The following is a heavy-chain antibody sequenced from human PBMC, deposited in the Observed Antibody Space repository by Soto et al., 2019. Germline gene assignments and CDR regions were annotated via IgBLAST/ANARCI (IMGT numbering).Heavy chain of an antibody. J-gene: IGHJ3*02. CDR2: INSDGSSI. CDR1: GFTFSSYW. Sequence: HPGGSLRLSCAASGFTFSSYWMHWVRQAPGKGLVWVSRINSDGSSISYADSVKGRFTISRDNAKNTLYLQMNSLRAEDTAVYYCARVWGPPYKYYYGSGGSDAFDIWGQGTMVTVSS. V-gene: IGHV3-74*01. D-gene: IGHD3-10*01. CDR3: ARVWGPPYKYYYGSGGSDAFDI.